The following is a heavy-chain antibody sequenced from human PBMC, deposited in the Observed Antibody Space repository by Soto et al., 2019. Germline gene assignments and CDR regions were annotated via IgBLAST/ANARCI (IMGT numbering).Heavy chain of an antibody. CDR1: GYTFTSYD. CDR2: MRPNSGNT. CDR3: TTHYYYYYMDV. Sequence: QVQLVQSGAEVKKPGASVKVSCKASGYTFTSYDINWVRQATGQGLGWMGWMRPNSGNTGYAEKFQGRVIMTMNTSIRTAYIELSRLRAGDTAVYYCTTHYYYYYMDVWGKGTTVTGYS. J-gene: IGHJ6*03. V-gene: IGHV1-8*01.